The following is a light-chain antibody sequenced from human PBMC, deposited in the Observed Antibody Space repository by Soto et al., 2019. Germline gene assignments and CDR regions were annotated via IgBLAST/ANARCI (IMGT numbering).Light chain of an antibody. Sequence: QSVLTQPPSVSGAPGQRVTISCTGSSSNIGAGYDVHWYQQLPGTAPKLLIYGNSNRPSGVPDRFSGSKSGTAASLAINGLQAEDEADYYSPSDDSSLSGYVFGTGTKVTVL. CDR1: SSNIGAGYD. CDR3: PSDDSSLSGYV. V-gene: IGLV1-40*01. CDR2: GNS. J-gene: IGLJ1*01.